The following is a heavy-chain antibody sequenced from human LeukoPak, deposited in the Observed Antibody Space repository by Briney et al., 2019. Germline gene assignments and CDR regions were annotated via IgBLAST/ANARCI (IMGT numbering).Heavy chain of an antibody. V-gene: IGHV3-9*01. D-gene: IGHD3-22*01. CDR2: ISWNSGSI. J-gene: IGHJ3*02. Sequence: GGSLRLSCAAYGFTFDDYAMHWVRQAPGKGLEWVSGISWNSGSIGYADSVKGRFTISRDNAKNSLYLQMNSLRAEDTALYYCAKEQYYYDSSAIDAFDIWGQGTMVTVSS. CDR1: GFTFDDYA. CDR3: AKEQYYYDSSAIDAFDI.